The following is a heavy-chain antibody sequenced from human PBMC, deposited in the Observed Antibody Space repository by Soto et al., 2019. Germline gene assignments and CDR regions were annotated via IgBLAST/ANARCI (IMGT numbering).Heavy chain of an antibody. J-gene: IGHJ4*02. CDR2: ISWNSGSI. V-gene: IGHV3-9*01. CDR3: ATDLSPRLAGPDY. Sequence: GGSLRLSCAASGFTFDDYAMHWVRQAPGKGLEWVSGISWNSGSIGYADSVKGRFTISRDNAKNSLYLQMNSLRAEDTALYYCATDLSPRLAGPDYWGQGTLVTVSS. D-gene: IGHD3-22*01. CDR1: GFTFDDYA.